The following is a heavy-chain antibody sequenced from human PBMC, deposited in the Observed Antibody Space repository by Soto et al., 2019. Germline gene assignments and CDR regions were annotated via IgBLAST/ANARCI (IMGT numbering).Heavy chain of an antibody. Sequence: EVQLVESGGGLVKPGGSLRLSCVASEFSIRTYSMNWVRQAPGKGLEWVSSISSSSAHIYYADSVKGRFTISRDNAKNSLYLQMDSLTAEDAAIYYCAGGSSTNSYFFDRWGQGTLVTVSS. J-gene: IGHJ4*02. V-gene: IGHV3-21*01. CDR3: AGGSSTNSYFFDR. CDR2: ISSSSAHI. CDR1: EFSIRTYS. D-gene: IGHD2-2*01.